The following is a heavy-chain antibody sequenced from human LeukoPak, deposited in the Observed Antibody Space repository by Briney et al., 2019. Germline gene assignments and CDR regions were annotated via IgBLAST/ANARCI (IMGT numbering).Heavy chain of an antibody. Sequence: PGGSLRLSCAASGFTFSSYGMVWVRQAPGKGLEWVSTIRTSAGHIYYADSVKGRFTISRDNSKNTVYLQMNSLRAEDTAVYYCAKYYYGSGSSPLNFDYWGQGTLVTVSS. V-gene: IGHV3-23*01. J-gene: IGHJ4*02. CDR2: IRTSAGHI. CDR1: GFTFSSYG. D-gene: IGHD3-10*01. CDR3: AKYYYGSGSSPLNFDY.